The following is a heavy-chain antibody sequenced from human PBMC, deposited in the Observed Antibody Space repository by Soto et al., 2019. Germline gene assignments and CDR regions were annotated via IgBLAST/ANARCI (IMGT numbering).Heavy chain of an antibody. D-gene: IGHD3-10*01. J-gene: IGHJ3*02. CDR3: ARERNLFGAFDI. V-gene: IGHV4-30-4*01. CDR2: IYYSGST. CDR1: GGSISSGDYY. Sequence: QVQLQESGPGLVKPSQTLSLTCTVSGGSISSGDYYWSWIRQPPGKGLEWIGYIYYSGSTYYIPSLKSRVTISVDTYKNQFSLKLSSVTAADTAVYYCARERNLFGAFDIWGQGTMVTVSS.